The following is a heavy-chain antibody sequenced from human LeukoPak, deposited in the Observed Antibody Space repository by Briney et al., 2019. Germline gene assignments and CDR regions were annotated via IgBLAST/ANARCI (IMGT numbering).Heavy chain of an antibody. Sequence: ASVKVSCKASGYTFTGYYMHWVRQAPGQGLVWMGWINPSSGGTNYAQKFQGRVTMTRDTSISTAYMELSRLRSDDTAVYYCARALLTPTYYYDSSGYYYFDYWGQGTLVTVSS. CDR1: GYTFTGYY. D-gene: IGHD3-22*01. J-gene: IGHJ4*02. V-gene: IGHV1-2*02. CDR2: INPSSGGT. CDR3: ARALLTPTYYYDSSGYYYFDY.